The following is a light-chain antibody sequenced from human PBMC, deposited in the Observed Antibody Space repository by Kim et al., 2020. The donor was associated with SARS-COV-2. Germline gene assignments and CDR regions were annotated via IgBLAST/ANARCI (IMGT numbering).Light chain of an antibody. CDR1: SSDVGGYNY. J-gene: IGLJ3*02. V-gene: IGLV2-8*01. Sequence: GQSVTISCTGTSSDVGGYNYVSWYQQHPGRAPKLMINEVTKRPSGVPDRFSGSKSGNTASLTVSGLQAEDEADYYCCSYAGNNKLVFGGGTKLTVL. CDR2: EVT. CDR3: CSYAGNNKLV.